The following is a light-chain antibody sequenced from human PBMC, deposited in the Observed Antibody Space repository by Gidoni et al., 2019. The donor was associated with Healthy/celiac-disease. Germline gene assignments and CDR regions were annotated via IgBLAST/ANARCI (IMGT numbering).Light chain of an antibody. J-gene: IGKJ3*01. V-gene: IGKV1-9*01. CDR3: QQLNSNPRFT. CDR2: DAS. CDR1: QSIRSY. Sequence: SPAGGNRVTVTWRASQSIRSYLALYQQQPARPPQLLLYDASSLQGGVPARFIGSGSGTDFSLTISSLQPEEFATDYCQQLNSNPRFTFGPGTKLDIK.